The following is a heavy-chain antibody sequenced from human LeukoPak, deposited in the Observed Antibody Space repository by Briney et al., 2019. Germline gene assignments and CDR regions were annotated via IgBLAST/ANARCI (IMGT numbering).Heavy chain of an antibody. CDR1: GGSISSYY. CDR3: ARVDYGDYVVNY. J-gene: IGHJ4*02. Sequence: SETLSLTCTVSGGSISSYYWSWIRQPPGKGLEWIGEINHSGSTNYNPSLKSRVTISVDTSKNQFSLKLSSVTAADTAVYYCARVDYGDYVVNYWGQGTLVTVSS. V-gene: IGHV4-34*01. CDR2: INHSGST. D-gene: IGHD4-17*01.